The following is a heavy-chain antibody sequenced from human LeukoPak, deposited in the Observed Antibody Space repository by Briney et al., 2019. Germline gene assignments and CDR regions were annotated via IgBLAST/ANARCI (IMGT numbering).Heavy chain of an antibody. D-gene: IGHD5-12*01. CDR2: VSAGGDVT. CDR3: AKVGRGQADY. J-gene: IGHJ4*02. V-gene: IGHV3-23*01. Sequence: GGSLRLSCAASGFTFRDHAMKWVRQTPGKGLESVSSVSAGGDVTHYADSVKGRFTISRDNSKNTLYLQMNSLRAEDTAVYYCAKVGRGQADYWGQGTLVTVSS. CDR1: GFTFRDHA.